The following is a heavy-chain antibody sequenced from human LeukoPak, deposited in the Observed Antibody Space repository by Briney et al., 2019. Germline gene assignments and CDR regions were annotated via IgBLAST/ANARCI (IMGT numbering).Heavy chain of an antibody. CDR1: GFTFSSYA. J-gene: IGHJ4*02. Sequence: GGSLRLSCAASGFTFSSYAMSWVRQAPGKGLEWVSAISGSGGSTYYADSVKDRFTISRDNSKNTPYLQMNSLRAEDTAVYYCATQRDYWFGVLLNFDYWGQGTLVTVSS. D-gene: IGHD3-10*01. CDR3: ATQRDYWFGVLLNFDY. CDR2: ISGSGGST. V-gene: IGHV3-23*01.